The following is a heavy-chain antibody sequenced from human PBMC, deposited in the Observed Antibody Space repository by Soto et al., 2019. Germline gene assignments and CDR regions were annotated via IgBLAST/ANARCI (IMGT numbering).Heavy chain of an antibody. Sequence: QVQLQESGPGLVKPSQTLSLTCTVSGGSISSGGYYWSWIRQHPGKGLEWIGYIYYSGSTYYNPSLKSRVTISVDTSKNQFSLKLSSVTAADTAVYYCARMRTPISYCGGDCYSGVLDPWGQGTLVTVSS. J-gene: IGHJ5*02. D-gene: IGHD2-21*02. CDR2: IYYSGST. CDR3: ARMRTPISYCGGDCYSGVLDP. V-gene: IGHV4-31*03. CDR1: GGSISSGGYY.